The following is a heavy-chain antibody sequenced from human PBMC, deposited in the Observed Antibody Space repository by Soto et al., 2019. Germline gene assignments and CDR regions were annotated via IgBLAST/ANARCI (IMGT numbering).Heavy chain of an antibody. D-gene: IGHD5-18*01. Sequence: QVQLVQSGAEVKKPGSSVKVSCKASGGTFSSYAISWVRQAPGQGLEWMGGIIPIFGTANYAQKFQGRVTITADESTSTAYMELSSLRSEDTAVDYCARAASPIVDTAMPPLYYFDYWGQGTLVTVSS. V-gene: IGHV1-69*01. CDR3: ARAASPIVDTAMPPLYYFDY. CDR1: GGTFSSYA. J-gene: IGHJ4*02. CDR2: IIPIFGTA.